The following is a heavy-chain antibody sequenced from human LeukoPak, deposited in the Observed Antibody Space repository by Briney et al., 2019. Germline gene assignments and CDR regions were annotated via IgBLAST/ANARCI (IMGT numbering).Heavy chain of an antibody. CDR3: ARDFSGYCSSTSCYADYYYYGMDV. CDR1: GYTFTGYG. J-gene: IGHJ6*02. Sequence: ASVKVSCKASGYTFTGYGISWVRQAPGQGLEWMGWISAYNGNTNYAQKLQGRVTMTTDTSTSTAYMELRSLRSDDTAVYYCARDFSGYCSSTSCYADYYYYGMDVWGQGTTVTVSS. V-gene: IGHV1-18*01. CDR2: ISAYNGNT. D-gene: IGHD2-2*01.